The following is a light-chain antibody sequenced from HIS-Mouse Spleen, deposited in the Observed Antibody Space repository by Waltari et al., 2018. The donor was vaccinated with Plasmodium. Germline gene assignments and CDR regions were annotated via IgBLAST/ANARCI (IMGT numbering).Light chain of an antibody. CDR2: QDS. J-gene: IGLJ2*01. Sequence: SYELTQPPSVSVSPGQTASITCSGDKLGDKYACWYQQKPGQSPVLVIYQDSKRPSGSLERISGSNSGNTATLTISGTQAMDEADYYCQAWDSSTVVFGGGTKLTVL. CDR1: KLGDKY. V-gene: IGLV3-1*01. CDR3: QAWDSSTVV.